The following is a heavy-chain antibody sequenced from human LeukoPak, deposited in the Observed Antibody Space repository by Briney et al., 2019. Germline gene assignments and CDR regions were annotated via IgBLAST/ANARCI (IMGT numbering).Heavy chain of an antibody. Sequence: PSQTLSLTCTVSGVSLSGDKYYWTWLRQRPGKGLEWIGHIYYSGSTSFNPSLKSRVSMSMDTSKRQFCLKLTSVTAADTAVYYCATPYCGAISCLDVFDVWRQGTVVTVSS. V-gene: IGHV4-31*03. D-gene: IGHD2-21*01. J-gene: IGHJ3*01. CDR2: IYYSGST. CDR1: GVSLSGDKYY. CDR3: ATPYCGAISCLDVFDV.